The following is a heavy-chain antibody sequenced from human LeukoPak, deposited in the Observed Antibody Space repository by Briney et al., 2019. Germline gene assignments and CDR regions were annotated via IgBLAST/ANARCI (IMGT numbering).Heavy chain of an antibody. CDR3: APSYSSGWYWTY. V-gene: IGHV4-38-2*02. CDR2: IYHSGST. J-gene: IGHJ4*02. D-gene: IGHD6-19*01. Sequence: SETLSLTCTVSGYSISSGYYWGWIRQPPGKGLEWIGSIYHSGSTYYNPSLKSRVIISVDTSKNQFSLKLSSVTAADTAVYYCAPSYSSGWYWTYWGQGTLVTVSS. CDR1: GYSISSGYY.